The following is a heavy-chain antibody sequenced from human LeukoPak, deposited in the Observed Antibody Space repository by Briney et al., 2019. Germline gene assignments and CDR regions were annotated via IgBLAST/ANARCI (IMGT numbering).Heavy chain of an antibody. J-gene: IGHJ4*02. V-gene: IGHV4-39*07. CDR1: GGSISSGSNY. CDR3: ARDRPGGSSLDY. Sequence: SETLSLTCTVSGGSISSGSNYWGWIRQPPGKGLEWIGSIYYSGSTSYNPSLKSRVTISVDTSKNEFSLKLTSVNAADTAVYYCARDRPGGSSLDYWGQGTLVTVSS. CDR2: IYYSGST. D-gene: IGHD6-13*01.